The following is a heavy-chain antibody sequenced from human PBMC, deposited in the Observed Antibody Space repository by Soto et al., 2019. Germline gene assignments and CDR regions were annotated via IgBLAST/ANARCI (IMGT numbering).Heavy chain of an antibody. CDR3: ASLYDFWSGYRLPYNWFDP. D-gene: IGHD3-3*01. CDR2: IYYSGST. Sequence: SETLSLTCTVSGGSISSGGYYWSWIRQHPGKGLEWIGYIYYSGSTYYNPSLKSRVTISVDTSKNQFSLKLSSVTAADTAVYYCASLYDFWSGYRLPYNWFDPWGQGTLVTVSS. CDR1: GGSISSGGYY. V-gene: IGHV4-31*03. J-gene: IGHJ5*02.